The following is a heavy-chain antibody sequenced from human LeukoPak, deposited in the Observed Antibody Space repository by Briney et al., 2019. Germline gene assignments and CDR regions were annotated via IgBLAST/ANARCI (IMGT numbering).Heavy chain of an antibody. Sequence: ASVKVSCKASGYTFTNYYMHWVRQAPGQGLEWMGIINPSGGSTSYAQKFQGRVTMTTDTSTSTAYMELRSLRSDDTAVYYCARLQLERLDYWGQGTLVTVSS. V-gene: IGHV1-46*01. CDR2: INPSGGST. CDR3: ARLQLERLDY. D-gene: IGHD1-1*01. J-gene: IGHJ4*02. CDR1: GYTFTNYY.